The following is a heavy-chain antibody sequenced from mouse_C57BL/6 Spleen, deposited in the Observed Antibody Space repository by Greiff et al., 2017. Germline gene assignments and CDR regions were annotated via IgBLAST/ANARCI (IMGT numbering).Heavy chain of an antibody. J-gene: IGHJ4*01. CDR2: INPGSGGN. V-gene: IGHV1-54*01. CDR1: GYAFTNYL. D-gene: IGHD2-1*01. Sequence: QVQLQPSGAELVRPGTSVKVSCKASGYAFTNYLIEWVKQRPGQGLAWIGVINPGSGGNNYNEKFKGKATLTADKSSSTAYMQLSSLTSEDSAVYFCARGGGNSDAMDYWGQGTSVTVSS. CDR3: ARGGGNSDAMDY.